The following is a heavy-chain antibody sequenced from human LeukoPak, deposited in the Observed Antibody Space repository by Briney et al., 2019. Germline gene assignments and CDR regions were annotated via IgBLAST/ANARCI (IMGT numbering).Heavy chain of an antibody. D-gene: IGHD2/OR15-2a*01. Sequence: ASVKVSCKASGYTFTGNHVHWVRQAPGQGLEWMGWIDPNSGGTKYAQKFQDRVTMTSDTSISTAYMELSGLRSDDTAVYFCAKEAGIVSHDLWGRGTLVTVSS. CDR1: GYTFTGNH. V-gene: IGHV1-2*02. J-gene: IGHJ2*01. CDR3: AKEAGIVSHDL. CDR2: IDPNSGGT.